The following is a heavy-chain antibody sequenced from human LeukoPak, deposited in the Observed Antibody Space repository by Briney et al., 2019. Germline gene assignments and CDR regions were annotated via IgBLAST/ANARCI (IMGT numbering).Heavy chain of an antibody. V-gene: IGHV4-4*07. CDR1: GGSISSYY. J-gene: IGHJ6*03. Sequence: SETLSLTCTVSGGSISSYYWNWIRQPAGKGLEWIGRIYTSGSTNYNPSLKSRVTMSVDTSKNQFSLKLSSVTAADTAVYYCARVAVTANYYYYYMDVWGKGTTVTISS. CDR3: ARVAVTANYYYYYMDV. D-gene: IGHD2-21*02. CDR2: IYTSGST.